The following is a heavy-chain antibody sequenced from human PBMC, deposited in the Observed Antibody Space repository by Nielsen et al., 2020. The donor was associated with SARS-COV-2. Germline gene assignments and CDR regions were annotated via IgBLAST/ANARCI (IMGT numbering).Heavy chain of an antibody. D-gene: IGHD2-2*01. J-gene: IGHJ4*02. CDR1: GFTFSSYG. CDR3: ARLAVVVVPAAIVVDY. V-gene: IGHV3-30*03. CDR2: ISYDGSNK. Sequence: GESLKISCAASGFTFSSYGMHWVRQAPGKGLEWVAVISYDGSNKYYADSVKGRFTISRDNSKNTLYLQMNSLRAEDTAVYYCARLAVVVVPAAIVVDYWGQGTLVTVSS.